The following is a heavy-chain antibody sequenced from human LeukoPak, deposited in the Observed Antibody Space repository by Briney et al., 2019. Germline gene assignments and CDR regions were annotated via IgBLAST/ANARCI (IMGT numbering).Heavy chain of an antibody. CDR1: GGSFSGYY. Sequence: SETLSLTCAVYGGSFSGYYWSWIRQPPGKGLEWIGEINHSGSTNYNPSLKSRVTMSVDTSKNQFSLKLSSVTAADTAVYYCARMSYDRTGEGRANLYYYYMAVWGKGTTVTVSS. CDR3: ARMSYDRTGEGRANLYYYYMAV. J-gene: IGHJ6*03. D-gene: IGHD3-3*01. CDR2: INHSGST. V-gene: IGHV4-34*01.